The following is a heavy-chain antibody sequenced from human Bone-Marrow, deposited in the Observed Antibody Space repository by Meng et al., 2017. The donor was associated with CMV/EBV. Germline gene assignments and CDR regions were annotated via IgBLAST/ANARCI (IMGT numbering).Heavy chain of an antibody. D-gene: IGHD1-7*01. CDR3: ARARDGTGTTWVLDY. Sequence: SETLSLTCTVSGGSISSSDYYWGWIRQPPGKGLEWIGSIYYSGITHHNPPVRSRVTISVDTSKTQFSLKLSSVTAADTAVYYCARARDGTGTTWVLDYWGQGTRVTVSS. V-gene: IGHV4-39*07. J-gene: IGHJ4*02. CDR1: GGSISSSDYY. CDR2: IYYSGIT.